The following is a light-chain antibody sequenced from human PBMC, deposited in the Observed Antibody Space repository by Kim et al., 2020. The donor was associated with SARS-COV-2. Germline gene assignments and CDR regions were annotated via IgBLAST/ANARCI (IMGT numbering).Light chain of an antibody. CDR3: QVWDSSSDHLYV. J-gene: IGLJ1*01. V-gene: IGLV3-21*04. CDR1: NIGSKS. CDR2: YDT. Sequence: SYELTQPPSVSVAPGKTARITCGGNNIGSKSVHWHQQKPGQAPVLVIYYDTDRPSGIPERFSGSKSGNTATLTISRVEAGDEADYYCQVWDSSSDHLYVFGTGTKVTVL.